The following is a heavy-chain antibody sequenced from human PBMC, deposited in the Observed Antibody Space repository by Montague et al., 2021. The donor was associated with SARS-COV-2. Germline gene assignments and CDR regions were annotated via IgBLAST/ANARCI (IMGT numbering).Heavy chain of an antibody. V-gene: IGHV3-30*03. CDR1: GFIFSNFG. D-gene: IGHD6-13*01. CDR2: ISYEGSAQ. Sequence: SLRLSCAASGFIFSNFGMHWVRQAPGKGLEWVALISYEGSAQFYADSVKGRFTISRDNSQNTLYLQMNSLRLDDTAVYYCVRGAPNSSNAFDAWSQGTMVTVSS. J-gene: IGHJ3*01. CDR3: VRGAPNSSNAFDA.